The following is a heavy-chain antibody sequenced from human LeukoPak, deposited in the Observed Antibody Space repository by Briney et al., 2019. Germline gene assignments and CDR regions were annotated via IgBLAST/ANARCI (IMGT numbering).Heavy chain of an antibody. CDR3: ASPPSVEAA. CDR1: GLSIRSYE. V-gene: IGHV3-48*03. J-gene: IGHJ5*02. CDR2: ISSSGNII. Sequence: PGGSLRLSCAASGLSIRSYEMNWVRQAPGKGLEWVSYISSSGNIIHYAGSVKGRFTISRDNAKNSLYLQMNSLRAEDTAVYYCASPPSVEAAWGQGTLVTVSS. D-gene: IGHD6-25*01.